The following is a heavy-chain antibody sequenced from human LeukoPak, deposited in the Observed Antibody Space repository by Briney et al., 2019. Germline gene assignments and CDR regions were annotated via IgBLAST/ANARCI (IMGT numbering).Heavy chain of an antibody. CDR2: IYWDDDK. V-gene: IGHV2-5*02. CDR1: GFSLSTSGVG. CDR3: AHMFLVRDSSDYYYLSLGFDY. D-gene: IGHD3-22*01. J-gene: IGHJ4*02. Sequence: SGPTLVNPTQTLTLTCTFSGFSLSTSGVGVGWIRQPPGKALEWLALIYWDDDKRYSPSLKSRLTITKDTSKNQVVLTMTNMDPVDTATYYCAHMFLVRDSSDYYYLSLGFDYWGQGTLVTVSS.